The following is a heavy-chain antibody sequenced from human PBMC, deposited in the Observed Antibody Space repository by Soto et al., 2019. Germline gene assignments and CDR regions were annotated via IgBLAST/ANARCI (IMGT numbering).Heavy chain of an antibody. V-gene: IGHV3-21*01. Sequence: GGSLRLSCAASGFPFTSYTMNWVRQAPGRGLEWVSSISSSSSYIYYADSVKGRFTISRDNAKNSLYLQMNSLRAEDTAVYYCARDVDTSMDGIYYFDPWGQGTLVTVSS. CDR3: ARDVDTSMDGIYYFDP. CDR1: GFPFTSYT. D-gene: IGHD5-18*01. CDR2: ISSSSSYI. J-gene: IGHJ5*02.